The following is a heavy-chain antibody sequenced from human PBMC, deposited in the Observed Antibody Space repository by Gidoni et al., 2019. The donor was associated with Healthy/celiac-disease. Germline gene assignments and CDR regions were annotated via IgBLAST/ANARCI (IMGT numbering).Heavy chain of an antibody. V-gene: IGHV3-30*18. J-gene: IGHJ6*02. CDR3: AKGYYDFWSGYYTNYYYGMDV. CDR1: GFTFSSYG. Sequence: QVQLVASGGGVVQPERSLRLSCAASGFTFSSYGMHWVRQAPGKGLEWVAVISYDGSNKYYADSVKGRFTISRDNSKNTLYLQMNSLRAEDTAVYYCAKGYYDFWSGYYTNYYYGMDVWGQGTTVTVSS. CDR2: ISYDGSNK. D-gene: IGHD3-3*01.